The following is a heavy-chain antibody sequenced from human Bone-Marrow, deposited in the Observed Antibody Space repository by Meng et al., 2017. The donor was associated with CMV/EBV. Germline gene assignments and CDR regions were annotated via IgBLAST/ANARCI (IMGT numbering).Heavy chain of an antibody. J-gene: IGHJ3*02. D-gene: IGHD1-26*01. V-gene: IGHV3-30*02. CDR2: IRYDGSNK. CDR1: GFTFSSYG. Sequence: GGSLRLSCAASGFTFSSYGMHWVRQAPGKGLEWVAFIRYDGSNKYYADSVKGRFTISRDNSKNTLYLQMNSLRAGDTAVYYCARGEGVVGATPFDIWGQETMVTVSS. CDR3: ARGEGVVGATPFDI.